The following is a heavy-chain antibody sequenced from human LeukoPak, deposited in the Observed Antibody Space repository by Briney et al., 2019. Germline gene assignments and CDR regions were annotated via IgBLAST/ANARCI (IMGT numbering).Heavy chain of an antibody. V-gene: IGHV1-46*01. CDR2: INPSGGST. CDR3: ARDPSGSPSGYYFDY. D-gene: IGHD1-26*01. CDR1: GYTFTSYG. Sequence: ASVKVSCKASGYTFTSYGISWVRQAPGQGLEWMGIINPSGGSTSYAQKFQGRVTMTRDMSTSTVYMELSSLRSEDTAVYYCARDPSGSPSGYYFDYWGQGTLVTVSS. J-gene: IGHJ4*02.